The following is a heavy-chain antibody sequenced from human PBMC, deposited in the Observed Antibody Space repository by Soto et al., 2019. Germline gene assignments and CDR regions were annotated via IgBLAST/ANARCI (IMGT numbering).Heavy chain of an antibody. CDR2: IYYSGST. V-gene: IGHV4-59*11. CDR1: GGSISDHY. CDR3: ARDWGPYWFDS. D-gene: IGHD3-16*01. J-gene: IGHJ5*01. Sequence: PSETLSLTCTVSGGSISDHYWTWIRQPPGKGLEWIGYIYYSGSTNYNPSLKSRVTISQDTSSNQFSLTMNSVSASDTAVYYCARDWGPYWFDSWGQGILVTVSS.